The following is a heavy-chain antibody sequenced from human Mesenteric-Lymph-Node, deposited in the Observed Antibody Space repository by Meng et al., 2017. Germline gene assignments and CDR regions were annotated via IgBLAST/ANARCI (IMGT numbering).Heavy chain of an antibody. J-gene: IGHJ4*02. CDR1: GYTFTSYA. CDR2: IYPGDSEI. Sequence: KVSCKASGYTFTSYAMHWVRQAPGQRLEWMGIIYPGDSEITYSPSFQGQVTISADKSISTAYLQWSSLKASDSAIYYCARGNSGCFDYWGQGTLVTVSS. D-gene: IGHD6-19*01. V-gene: IGHV5-51*01. CDR3: ARGNSGCFDY.